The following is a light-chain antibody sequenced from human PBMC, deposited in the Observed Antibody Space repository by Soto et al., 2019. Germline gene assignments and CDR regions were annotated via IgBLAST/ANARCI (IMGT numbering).Light chain of an antibody. Sequence: EIVLTLSPGTLSLSPGERATLSCRASQSVSSSYLAWYQQKPGQAPRLLIYGASSRATGIPDRFSGSGSGTDFTLTISRLEPEDFAVYYCQQYGSSITFVQGTRLEIK. CDR2: GAS. V-gene: IGKV3-20*01. CDR3: QQYGSSIT. J-gene: IGKJ5*01. CDR1: QSVSSSY.